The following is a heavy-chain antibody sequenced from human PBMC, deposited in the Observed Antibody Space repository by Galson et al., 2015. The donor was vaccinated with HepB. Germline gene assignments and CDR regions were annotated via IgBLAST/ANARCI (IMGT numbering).Heavy chain of an antibody. CDR1: GFTSRDYY. Sequence: SLRLSCAASGFTSRDYYMSWLRQAPGRGLEWLSYISKNGVYTKYADSVKGRFTIFRDNARNSLFLQMNSLRAEDTAVYYCARDRFWSGPYYYGMDVWGQGTTVTVSS. J-gene: IGHJ6*02. V-gene: IGHV3-11*06. CDR2: ISKNGVYT. CDR3: ARDRFWSGPYYYGMDV. D-gene: IGHD3-3*01.